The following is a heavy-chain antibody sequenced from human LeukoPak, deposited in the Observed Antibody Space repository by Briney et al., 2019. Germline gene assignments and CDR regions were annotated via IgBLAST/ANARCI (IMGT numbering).Heavy chain of an antibody. D-gene: IGHD3-22*01. V-gene: IGHV1-2*02. CDR1: GYTFTGYY. Sequence: ASVRVSCKASGYTFTGYYMHWVRQAPGQGVEWMGWINPNSGGTNYAQKFQGRVTMTRDTSISTAYMELSRLRSDHTAVYYCAREYDSSGYSYYGMDVWGQGTTVTVSS. CDR2: INPNSGGT. J-gene: IGHJ6*02. CDR3: AREYDSSGYSYYGMDV.